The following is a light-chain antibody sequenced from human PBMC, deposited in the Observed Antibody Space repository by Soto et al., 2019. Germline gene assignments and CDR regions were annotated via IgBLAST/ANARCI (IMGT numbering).Light chain of an antibody. CDR1: NSNIGAGYD. Sequence: QAVVTQPPSVSGAPGQRVTISCTGSNSNIGAGYDVHWYQHLPGTVPKLLIYANSNRPSGVPDRFSGSKSDTSASLAITGLQAEDEADYYCQSYDSSLTVVVFGGGTKLTVL. J-gene: IGLJ3*02. CDR2: ANS. CDR3: QSYDSSLTVVV. V-gene: IGLV1-40*01.